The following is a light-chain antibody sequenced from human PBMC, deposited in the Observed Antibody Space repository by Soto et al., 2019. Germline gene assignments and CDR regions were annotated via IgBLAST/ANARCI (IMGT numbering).Light chain of an antibody. CDR3: QQYNSYLYT. Sequence: TVMTQSPDSLAVSLGESATINCKSSQIILHSSTNKNYLAWYQHKPGQPPKLLIYWASTRESGVPDRFSGSGSGTEFTLTISSLQPDDFATYYCQQYNSYLYTFGQGTKVDIK. CDR2: WAS. J-gene: IGKJ2*01. V-gene: IGKV4-1*01. CDR1: QIILHSSTNKNY.